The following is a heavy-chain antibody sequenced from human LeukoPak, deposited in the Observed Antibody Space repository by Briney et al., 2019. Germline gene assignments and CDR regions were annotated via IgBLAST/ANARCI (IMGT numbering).Heavy chain of an antibody. J-gene: IGHJ3*01. D-gene: IGHD3-10*01. CDR3: ARDSGSAYYYNSGTYYYDSFDF. CDR1: VFTFIRYL. CDR2: IWQDEREK. Sequence: GGGLRVSCTVSVFTFIRYLMTSVCHPPGRGVEGVSNIWQDEREKYSAVSVKGRFTISRDNAKNSLYLHMNSLRAEDTADYYCARDSGSAYYYNSGTYYYDSFDFWGQGTTVTVSS. V-gene: IGHV3-7*01.